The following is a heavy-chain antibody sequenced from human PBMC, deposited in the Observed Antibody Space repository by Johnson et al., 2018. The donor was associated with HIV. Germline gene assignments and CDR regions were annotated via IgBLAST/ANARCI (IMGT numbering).Heavy chain of an antibody. Sequence: QVQLVESGGGVVQPGRSLRLSCAASGFTFSSYVMHWVRQASGKGLEWVAVISYDGSNTYYADSVKGRFSISRDNSKNTLYLQLNSLRAEDTALYYCAKGSPYTSSWLDALDIWGQGTMVTVSS. CDR2: ISYDGSNT. J-gene: IGHJ3*02. CDR3: AKGSPYTSSWLDALDI. D-gene: IGHD6-13*01. CDR1: GFTFSSYV. V-gene: IGHV3-30-3*01.